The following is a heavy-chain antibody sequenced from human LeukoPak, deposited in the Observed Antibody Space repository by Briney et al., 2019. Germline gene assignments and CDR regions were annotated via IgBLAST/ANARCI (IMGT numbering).Heavy chain of an antibody. CDR1: GFTFSSYG. CDR3: AKGRIVGATVPFDY. D-gene: IGHD1-26*01. Sequence: GGSLRLSCAASGFTFSSYGMHWVRQAPGKGLEWVAFIRYDGSNKYYADSVKGRFTISRDNSKNTLYLQMNSLRAEDTAVYYCAKGRIVGATVPFDYWGQGTLVTVSS. CDR2: IRYDGSNK. J-gene: IGHJ4*02. V-gene: IGHV3-30*02.